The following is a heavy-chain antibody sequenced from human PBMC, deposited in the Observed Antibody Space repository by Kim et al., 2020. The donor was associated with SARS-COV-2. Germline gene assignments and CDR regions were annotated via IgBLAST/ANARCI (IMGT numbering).Heavy chain of an antibody. V-gene: IGHV3-73*01. Sequence: GGSLRLSCVASGLAFSGSIMHWVRQASGKGLEWVGRINTRTNKYATTYAESMKGRFTISRDDSENTAYLQMNSLKSEDTAVYFCSRTSPDSPFDYLGQGT. CDR3: SRTSPDSPFDY. D-gene: IGHD3-22*01. CDR2: INTRTNKYAT. J-gene: IGHJ4*02. CDR1: GLAFSGSI.